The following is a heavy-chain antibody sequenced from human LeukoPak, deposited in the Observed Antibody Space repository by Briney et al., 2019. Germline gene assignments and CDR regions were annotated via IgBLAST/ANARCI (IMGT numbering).Heavy chain of an antibody. Sequence: PGGSLRLSCAASGFTFDDYAMHWVRQAPGKGLEWVSGISWNSGSIGYVDSVKGRFTISRDNAKNSLYLQMNSLRAEDTALYYCAKDGDPRSSSWVYYGMDVWGQGTTVTVSS. CDR3: AKDGDPRSSSWVYYGMDV. J-gene: IGHJ6*02. CDR1: GFTFDDYA. D-gene: IGHD6-6*01. CDR2: ISWNSGSI. V-gene: IGHV3-9*01.